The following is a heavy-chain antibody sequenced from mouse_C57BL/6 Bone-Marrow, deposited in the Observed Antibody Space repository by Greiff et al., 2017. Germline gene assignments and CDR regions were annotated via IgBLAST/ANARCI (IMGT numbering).Heavy chain of an antibody. D-gene: IGHD1-1*01. J-gene: IGHJ2*01. CDR3: ARGDYGSSGYYVDY. V-gene: IGHV1-61*01. CDR1: GYTFTSYW. CDR2: IYPSDSDT. Sequence: QVQLQQPGAELVRPGSSVKLSCKASGYTFTSYWMDWVKQRPGQGLEWIGNIYPSDSDTHYNQTFKDKATLTVDKSSSTAYMQLSSLTSEDSAVYYCARGDYGSSGYYVDYWGQGTTLTVSS.